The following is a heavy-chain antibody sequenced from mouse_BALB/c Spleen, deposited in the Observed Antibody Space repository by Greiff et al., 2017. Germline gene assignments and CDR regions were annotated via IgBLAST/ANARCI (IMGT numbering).Heavy chain of an antibody. CDR3: ARGDYYGSRDFDY. J-gene: IGHJ2*01. D-gene: IGHD1-1*01. CDR1: GFTFSGYA. Sequence: DVMLVESGGGLVKPGGSLKLSCAASGFTFSGYAMSWVRQTPEKRLEWVASISSGGSTYYPDSVKGRFTISRDNARNILYLKMSSLRSEDTAMYYCARGDYYGSRDFDYWGQGTTLTVSS. V-gene: IGHV5-6-5*01. CDR2: ISSGGST.